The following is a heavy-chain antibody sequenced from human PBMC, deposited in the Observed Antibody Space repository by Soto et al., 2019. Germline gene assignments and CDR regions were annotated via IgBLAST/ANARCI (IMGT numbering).Heavy chain of an antibody. D-gene: IGHD1-26*01. J-gene: IGHJ4*02. CDR3: ARDPGVGATRNFDY. V-gene: IGHV4-30-4*08. Sequence: PSETLSLTCTVSGGSISSGDYYWSWIRQPPGKGLEWIGDIYYSGVTYYSPSLKSRLTISLDTSKTQFSLKLSSVTAADTAVYYCARDPGVGATRNFDYWGQGTLVTVSS. CDR2: IYYSGVT. CDR1: GGSISSGDYY.